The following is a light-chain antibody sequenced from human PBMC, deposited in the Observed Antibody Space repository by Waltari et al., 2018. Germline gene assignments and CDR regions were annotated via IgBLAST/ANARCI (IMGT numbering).Light chain of an antibody. CDR2: ATS. CDR1: QNINKY. J-gene: IGKJ4*01. CDR3: QQSYTTPLT. Sequence: DIQMTQSPSSLSASVGDRVNITFRAIQNINKYLNWYQQKPGKAPKYLIYATSTLESGVPSRFTGSGSGTDFTLTISSLQPEDFASYYCQQSYTTPLTFGGGTKVEVK. V-gene: IGKV1-39*01.